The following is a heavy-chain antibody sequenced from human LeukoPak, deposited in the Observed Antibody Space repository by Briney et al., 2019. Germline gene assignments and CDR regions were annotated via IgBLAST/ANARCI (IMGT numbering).Heavy chain of an antibody. D-gene: IGHD3-10*01. J-gene: IGHJ3*02. CDR1: GFXFSSYG. CDR2: ISYDGSNK. Sequence: GGSLRLSCAASGFXFSSYGMHWVRQAPGKGLKWVAVISYDGSNKYYADSVKGRFTISRDNSKNTLHLQMNSLRAEDTAVYHCAKNFYGSGTDDAFNIWGQGTMVTVSS. V-gene: IGHV3-30*18. CDR3: AKNFYGSGTDDAFNI.